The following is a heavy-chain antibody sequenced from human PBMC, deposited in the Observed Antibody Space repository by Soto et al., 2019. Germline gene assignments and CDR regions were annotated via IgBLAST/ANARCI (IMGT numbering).Heavy chain of an antibody. CDR2: IYHSGST. V-gene: IGHV4-30-2*06. CDR3: ASLGVPSYYFDY. CDR1: GGSISSGPYT. D-gene: IGHD3-10*01. Sequence: SETLSLTCTVSGGSISSGPYTWSWIRQSPGKGLEWIGYIYHSGSTYYNPSFKSRVTISVDRSKNQFSLKLNSVTAADTAVYYCASLGVPSYYFDYWGQGTLVTVSS. J-gene: IGHJ4*02.